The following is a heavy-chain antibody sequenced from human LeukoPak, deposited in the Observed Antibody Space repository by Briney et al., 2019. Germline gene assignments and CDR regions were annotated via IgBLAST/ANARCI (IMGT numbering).Heavy chain of an antibody. J-gene: IGHJ4*02. CDR3: ARDLMTTVTTVDY. D-gene: IGHD4-17*01. CDR2: ISSSSSYI. Sequence: PGGSLRLPCAASGFTFSSYSMNWVRQAPGKGLEWVSSISSSSSYIYYADSVKGRFTISRDNAKNSLYLQMNSLRAEDTAVYYCARDLMTTVTTVDYWGQGTLVTVSS. CDR1: GFTFSSYS. V-gene: IGHV3-21*01.